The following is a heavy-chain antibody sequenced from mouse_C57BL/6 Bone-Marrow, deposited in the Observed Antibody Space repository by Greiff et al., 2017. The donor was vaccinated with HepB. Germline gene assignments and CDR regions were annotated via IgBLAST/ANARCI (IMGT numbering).Heavy chain of an antibody. J-gene: IGHJ1*03. V-gene: IGHV5-12*01. D-gene: IGHD1-1*01. CDR1: GFTFSDYY. Sequence: EVQRVESGGGLVQPGGSLKLSCAASGFTFSDYYMYWVRQTPEKRLEWVAYISNGGGSTYYPDTVKGRFTISRDNAKNTLYLQMSRLKSEDTAMYYCARHTITTVVATGYFDVWGTGTTVTVSS. CDR2: ISNGGGST. CDR3: ARHTITTVVATGYFDV.